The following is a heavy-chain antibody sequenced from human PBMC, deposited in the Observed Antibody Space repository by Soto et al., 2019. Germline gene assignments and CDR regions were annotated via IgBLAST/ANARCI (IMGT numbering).Heavy chain of an antibody. CDR3: ARKAPNSGYDSYNWFDP. D-gene: IGHD5-12*01. J-gene: IGHJ5*02. CDR2: MNPNSGNT. Sequence: QVQLVQSGAEVKKPGASVKVSCKASGYTFTSYDINWVRQATGQGLEWMGWMNPNSGNTGYAQKFQGRVTMTRNTSISTAYMELSSMRSEDTAVYYCARKAPNSGYDSYNWFDPWGQGTLVTVSS. CDR1: GYTFTSYD. V-gene: IGHV1-8*01.